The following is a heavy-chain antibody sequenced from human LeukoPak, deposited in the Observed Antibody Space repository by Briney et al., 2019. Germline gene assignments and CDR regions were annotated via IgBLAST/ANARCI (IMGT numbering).Heavy chain of an antibody. V-gene: IGHV4-61*02. CDR3: ARSPSAGWFDP. CDR2: ISSSGNT. Sequence: SQTLSLTCTVSGGSIISGSYYWSWIRQPAGKGLERIGRISSSGNTNYNPSLKSRVTISIDTSKNQFSLKLSSVTAADTAVYYCARSPSAGWFDPWGQGTLVTVSS. CDR1: GGSIISGSYY. J-gene: IGHJ5*02.